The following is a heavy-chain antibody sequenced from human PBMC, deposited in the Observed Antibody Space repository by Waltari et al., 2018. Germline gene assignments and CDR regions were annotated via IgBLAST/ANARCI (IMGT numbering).Heavy chain of an antibody. V-gene: IGHV1-69*05. CDR3: ARSVAAALSAFDI. CDR1: GGTFSSYA. D-gene: IGHD2-2*01. J-gene: IGHJ3*02. CDR2: IIPIFGTA. Sequence: VQLVQSGAAVKKPGSSVTVSCKASGGTFSSYAISWVRQAPGQGLEWMGGIIPIFGTANYAQKFQGRVTITTDESTSTAYMELSSLRSEDTAVYYCARSVAAALSAFDIWGQGTMVTVSS.